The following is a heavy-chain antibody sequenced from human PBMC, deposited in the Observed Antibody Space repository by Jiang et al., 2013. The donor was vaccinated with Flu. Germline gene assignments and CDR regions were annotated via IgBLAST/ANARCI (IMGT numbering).Heavy chain of an antibody. CDR1: GYTFTGTF. D-gene: IGHD2-21*02. J-gene: IGHJ6*02. Sequence: PGASVKVSCKASGYTFTGTFIHWVRQAPGQGLEWMGRINPNSGNTNYAQKFQGRVTMTRDTSISTAYMELSRLTSDDTAVYYCARTVVTRPLGYYYYYGMDVWGQGTTVTVSS. V-gene: IGHV1-2*02. CDR3: ARTVVTRPLGYYYYYGMDV. CDR2: INPNSGNT.